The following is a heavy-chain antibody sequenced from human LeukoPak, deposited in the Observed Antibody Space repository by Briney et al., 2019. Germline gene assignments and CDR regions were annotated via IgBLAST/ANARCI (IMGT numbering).Heavy chain of an antibody. CDR2: ISSSGST. CDR1: GDSISSGDYY. D-gene: IGHD2-15*01. Sequence: SETLSLTCTVSGDSISSGDYYWSWIRQPAGKGLEWIGRISSSGSTNYSPSLKSRVTISVDTSKNQFSLKLSSVTAADTAVYFCASFYCSGGSCYQYYYYYYMDAWGKGTTVTISS. CDR3: ASFYCSGGSCYQYYYYYYMDA. V-gene: IGHV4-61*02. J-gene: IGHJ6*03.